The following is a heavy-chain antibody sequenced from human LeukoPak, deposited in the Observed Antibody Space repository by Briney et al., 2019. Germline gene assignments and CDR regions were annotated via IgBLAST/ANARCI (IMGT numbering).Heavy chain of an antibody. J-gene: IGHJ4*02. D-gene: IGHD6-19*01. CDR2: IYYSGST. Sequence: PSETLSLTCTVSGGSVSSYYWSWIRQPPGKGLEWIGYIYYSGSTNYNPSLKSRVTISVDTSKNQFSLKLSSVTAADTAVYYCARQTEQWLGNNFDYWGQGTLVIVSS. CDR3: ARQTEQWLGNNFDY. V-gene: IGHV4-59*08. CDR1: GGSVSSYY.